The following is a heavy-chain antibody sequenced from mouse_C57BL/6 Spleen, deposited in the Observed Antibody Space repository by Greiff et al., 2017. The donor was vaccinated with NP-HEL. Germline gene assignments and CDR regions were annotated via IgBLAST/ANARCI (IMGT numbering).Heavy chain of an antibody. Sequence: VQLQQPGAELVRPGASVKLSCTASGFTIKDDYMHWVKQRPEQGLEWIGWIDPENGYTEYASKFKGKATITVDTSSNKAYLQLSILTSEYTAIYYYTSLCFYGSSSFAYWGQGTLVTVSA. CDR1: GFTIKDDY. D-gene: IGHD1-1*01. CDR3: TSLCFYGSSSFAY. CDR2: IDPENGYT. J-gene: IGHJ3*01. V-gene: IGHV14-4*01.